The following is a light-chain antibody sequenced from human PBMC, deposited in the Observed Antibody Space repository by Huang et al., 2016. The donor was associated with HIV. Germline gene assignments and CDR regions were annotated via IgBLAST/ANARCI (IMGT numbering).Light chain of an antibody. CDR2: AAS. CDR1: QCVSNN. J-gene: IGKJ4*01. Sequence: ENMMTQSPATLSVSPGETATLSCRNSQCVSNNLAWYQQRPGQPPRLLVYAASSRVTGVPGRFSASGSGTEFTLTISSLQSEDFAIYYCQQFNNWPPSFGGGTKVDIK. CDR3: QQFNNWPPS. V-gene: IGKV3-15*01.